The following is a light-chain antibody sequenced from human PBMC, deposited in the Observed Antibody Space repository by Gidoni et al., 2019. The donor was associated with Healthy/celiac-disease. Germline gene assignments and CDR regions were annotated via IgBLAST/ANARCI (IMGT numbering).Light chain of an antibody. CDR2: EVS. CDR3: SSYTSSSTVV. CDR1: SSDVGGYNY. Sequence: SALTQPASVSGSPGQSITISCTGTSSDVGGYNYVSWYQQHPGKAPKLMIYEVSNRPSGVSNSFSGSKSGNTASLTISGLQAEDEADYYCSSYTSSSTVVFGGGTKLTVL. V-gene: IGLV2-14*01. J-gene: IGLJ2*01.